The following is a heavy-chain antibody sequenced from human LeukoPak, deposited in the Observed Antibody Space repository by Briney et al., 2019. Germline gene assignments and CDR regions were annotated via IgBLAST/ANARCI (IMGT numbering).Heavy chain of an antibody. D-gene: IGHD1-26*01. CDR2: IDDSGGRA. V-gene: IGHV3-23*01. J-gene: IGHJ6*02. Sequence: GGSLRLSCAASGFTFSGYAMSWVRQAPGKGLEWVSAIDDSGGRAYYADSVKGRFTVSRDNSKNTLYLHVHSLRADDTAVYYCANSKGSAPPYFATDVWGQGTTVIVSS. CDR3: ANSKGSAPPYFATDV. CDR1: GFTFSGYA.